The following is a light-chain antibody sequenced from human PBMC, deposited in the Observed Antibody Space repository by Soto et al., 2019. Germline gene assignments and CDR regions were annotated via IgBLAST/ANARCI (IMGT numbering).Light chain of an antibody. CDR3: SSYTSSTTRV. J-gene: IGLJ1*01. V-gene: IGLV2-14*01. Sequence: QSVLTQPASVSGSPGQSITISCTGNSSDVGDYNYVSWYQQHPGKAPKLMIYDVSNRPSGVSNRSSCSKSGSPASLTISGLQAEDEADYYCSSYTSSTTRVFGTGTKVTVL. CDR2: DVS. CDR1: SSDVGDYNY.